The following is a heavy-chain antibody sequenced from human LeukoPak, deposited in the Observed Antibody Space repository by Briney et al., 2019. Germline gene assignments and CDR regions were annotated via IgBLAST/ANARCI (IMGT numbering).Heavy chain of an antibody. CDR1: GFTVRSNY. J-gene: IGHJ6*03. CDR2: FFSGGST. CDR3: ARVDYYYYYMDV. V-gene: IGHV3-53*01. Sequence: GGSLRLSCAASGFTVRSNYMSWVRQAPGKGLEWVSVFFSGGSTYYADSVKGRFTISRDNSMNTLYLQMNSLRAEDTAVYYCARVDYYYYYMDVWGTGTTVTVSS.